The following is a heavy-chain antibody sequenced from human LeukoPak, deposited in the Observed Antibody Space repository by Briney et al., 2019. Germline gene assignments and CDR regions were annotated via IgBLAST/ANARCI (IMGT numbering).Heavy chain of an antibody. D-gene: IGHD1-26*01. V-gene: IGHV1-2*02. CDR3: AREGDIVGATTIDY. CDR1: GYTFTGYY. Sequence: ASVKVSCKASGYTFTGYYMHWVRQAPGQGLERMGWINPNSGGTNYAQKFQGRVTMTRDTSISTAYMELSRLRSDDTAVYYCAREGDIVGATTIDYWGQGTLVTVSS. J-gene: IGHJ4*02. CDR2: INPNSGGT.